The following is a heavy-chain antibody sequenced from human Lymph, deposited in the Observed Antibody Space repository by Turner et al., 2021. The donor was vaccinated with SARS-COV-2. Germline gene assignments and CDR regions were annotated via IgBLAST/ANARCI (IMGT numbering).Heavy chain of an antibody. CDR3: ARGRSAAGFWYFDL. CDR2: IDYSGST. Sequence: QVQLQESGPGLVKPSQTLSLTSTLSGCSISSGGTYWSWIRQHPGKGLEWIGYIDYSGSTYYNPSRESRVTISVDTSKNQFSLKLSSVTAADTAVYYWARGRSAAGFWYFDLWGRGTLVTVSS. J-gene: IGHJ2*01. CDR1: GCSISSGGTY. D-gene: IGHD6-13*01. V-gene: IGHV4-31*03.